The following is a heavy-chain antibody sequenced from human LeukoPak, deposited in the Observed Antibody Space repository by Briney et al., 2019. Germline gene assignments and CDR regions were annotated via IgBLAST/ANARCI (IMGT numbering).Heavy chain of an antibody. Sequence: SETLSLTCTVSGGSISSYYWSWIRQPPGKGLEWIGYIYYSGSTNYNPSLKSRVTISVDTSKNQSSLKLSSVTAADTAVYYCARGYNYYYYYMDVWGKGTTVTVSS. CDR1: GGSISSYY. CDR2: IYYSGST. D-gene: IGHD5-18*01. CDR3: ARGYNYYYYYMDV. V-gene: IGHV4-59*01. J-gene: IGHJ6*03.